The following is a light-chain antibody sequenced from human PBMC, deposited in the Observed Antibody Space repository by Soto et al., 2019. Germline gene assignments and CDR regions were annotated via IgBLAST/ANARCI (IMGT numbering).Light chain of an antibody. CDR1: SGHSNYA. Sequence: QLVLTQSPSASASLGASVKLTCTLSSGHSNYAIAWHQQQPEKGPRYLMNLKSDGSHYKGDGIPDRFSGSSSGAERYLTISSLQSEDEGDYYCQSWGTGIRVFGGGTKLTVL. V-gene: IGLV4-69*01. CDR3: QSWGTGIRV. CDR2: LKSDGSH. J-gene: IGLJ3*02.